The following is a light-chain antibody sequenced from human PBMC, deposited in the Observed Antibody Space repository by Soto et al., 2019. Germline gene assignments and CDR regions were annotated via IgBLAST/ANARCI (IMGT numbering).Light chain of an antibody. CDR2: GAS. V-gene: IGKV1-5*01. CDR3: QQYNTYSPYT. J-gene: IGKJ2*01. Sequence: DIQMTQSPSTLSASVGDRVTITCRASQSINNWLAWYQQKPGKAPKVVIYGASNLESGVPSRFSGSVSGTEFTLTISGLQPDDFATYYCQQYNTYSPYTFGQGTKLEI. CDR1: QSINNW.